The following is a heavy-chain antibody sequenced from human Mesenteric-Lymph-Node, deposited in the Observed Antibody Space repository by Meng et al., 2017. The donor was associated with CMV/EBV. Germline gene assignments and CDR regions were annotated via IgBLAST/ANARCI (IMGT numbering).Heavy chain of an antibody. V-gene: IGHV2-5*02. D-gene: IGHD6-13*01. CDR1: GCSVSTSGGG. CDR2: IYWDDDK. CDR3: AHRLRSSWPISFDY. Sequence: SGCSVSTSGGGVGWIRQPPGKALEWLALIYWDDDKRYTPSLKSRLTITKDTSKNQVVLTMTNVDPVDTATYYCAHRLRSSWPISFDYWGQGTLVTVSS. J-gene: IGHJ4*02.